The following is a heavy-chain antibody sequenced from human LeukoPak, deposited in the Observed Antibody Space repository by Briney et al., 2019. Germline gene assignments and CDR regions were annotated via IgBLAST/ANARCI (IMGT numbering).Heavy chain of an antibody. CDR3: ARVLGFNDILTGYTYGWFDP. Sequence: SVKVSCKASGGTFSSYAISWVRQAPGQGLEWMGGIIPIFGTANYAQKFQGRVTITADKSTSTAYMGLSSLRSEDTAVYYCARVLGFNDILTGYTYGWFDPWGQGTLVTVSS. CDR1: GGTFSSYA. CDR2: IIPIFGTA. J-gene: IGHJ5*02. D-gene: IGHD3-9*01. V-gene: IGHV1-69*06.